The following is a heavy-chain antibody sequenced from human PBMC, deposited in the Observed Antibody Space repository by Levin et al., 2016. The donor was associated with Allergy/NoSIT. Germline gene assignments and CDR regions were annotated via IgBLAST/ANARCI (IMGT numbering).Heavy chain of an antibody. CDR3: ARTLIRYSPNDAFDI. CDR1: GFTLRTYW. V-gene: IGHV3-7*01. CDR2: IKEDGSDK. D-gene: IGHD3-9*01. J-gene: IGHJ3*02. Sequence: GESLKISCAASGFTLRTYWMTWIRQAPGKGLEWVANIKEDGSDKYYVESVKGRFTISRDNAKNSLYLQMNSLRAEDTAVYYCARTLIRYSPNDAFDIWGQGTMVTVSS.